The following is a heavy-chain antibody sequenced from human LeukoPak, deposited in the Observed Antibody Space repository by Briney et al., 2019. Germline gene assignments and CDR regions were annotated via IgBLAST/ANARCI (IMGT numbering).Heavy chain of an antibody. D-gene: IGHD4-11*01. CDR3: ARTGDYSRTTGGWFDP. V-gene: IGHV4-59*11. Sequence: SETLSLTCTVSGGSISSHYWSWIRQPPGKGLEWIGYIQNSGSTNYRPSLKSRVTISIDTSKTQFSLKLTSVNAADTAMYYCARTGDYSRTTGGWFDPWGQGTLVTVSS. CDR1: GGSISSHY. J-gene: IGHJ5*02. CDR2: IQNSGST.